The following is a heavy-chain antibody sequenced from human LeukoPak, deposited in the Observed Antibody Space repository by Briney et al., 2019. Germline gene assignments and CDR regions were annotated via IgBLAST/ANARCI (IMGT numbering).Heavy chain of an antibody. CDR3: AREGSGTDDAFDI. D-gene: IGHD2-15*01. V-gene: IGHV4-38-2*01. CDR2: IYHSGST. Sequence: PSETLSLTCAVSGYSISSGYYWGWIRQPPGKGLEWIGSIYHSGSTYYNPSLKSRVTISVDTSKNQFSLELSSVTAADTAVYYCAREGSGTDDAFDIWGQGTMVTVSS. CDR1: GYSISSGYY. J-gene: IGHJ3*02.